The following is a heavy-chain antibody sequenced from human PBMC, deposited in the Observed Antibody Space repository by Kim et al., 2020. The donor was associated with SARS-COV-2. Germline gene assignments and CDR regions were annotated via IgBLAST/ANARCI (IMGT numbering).Heavy chain of an antibody. CDR2: INHSGST. V-gene: IGHV4-34*01. CDR3: AGYDDSSGYYGVWY. D-gene: IGHD3-22*01. Sequence: SETLSLTCAVYGGSFRGYYWSWIRQPPGKGLEWIGEINHSGSTNYNPSLKSRVTISVDTSKNQFSLKLSSVTAADTAVYYCAGYDDSSGYYGVWYCGQGT. J-gene: IGHJ4*02. CDR1: GGSFRGYY.